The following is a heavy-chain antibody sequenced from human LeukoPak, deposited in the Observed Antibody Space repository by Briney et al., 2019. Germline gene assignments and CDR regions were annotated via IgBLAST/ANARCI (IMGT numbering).Heavy chain of an antibody. CDR2: IGTAGDT. V-gene: IGHV3-13*01. CDR1: GFTFSSYD. Sequence: GGSLRLSCAASGFTFSSYDMHWVRQATGKGLEWVSAIGTAGDTYYPGSVKGRFTISRENAENSLYLQMNSLRAGDTAVYYCARGRFGSVVVPFDYRGQGTLVTVSS. J-gene: IGHJ4*02. D-gene: IGHD3-22*01. CDR3: ARGRFGSVVVPFDY.